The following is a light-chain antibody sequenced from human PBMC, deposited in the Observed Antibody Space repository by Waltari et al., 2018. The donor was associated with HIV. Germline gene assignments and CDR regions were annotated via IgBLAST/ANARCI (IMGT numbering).Light chain of an antibody. V-gene: IGKV1-5*03. CDR1: QSIGSW. CDR3: QQYNSYWT. CDR2: KAS. Sequence: DIQMTQSPSTLSASVGDRVTITCRASQSIGSWLAWYQQKPGKAPKLLIYKASSLQSGVPSRFSGSGSVTEFTLTISSLQPDDFATYYCQQYNSYWTFGQGTKVEIK. J-gene: IGKJ1*01.